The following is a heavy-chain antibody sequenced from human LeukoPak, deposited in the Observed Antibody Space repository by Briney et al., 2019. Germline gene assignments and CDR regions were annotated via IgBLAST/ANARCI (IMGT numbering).Heavy chain of an antibody. CDR3: AKGSSGYFLDY. CDR1: GGSISSSSYY. Sequence: ETLSLTCTVSGGSISSSSYYWGWIRQPPGKGLEWVSSISNDGGGTTYADFVQGRFTISRDNSKNTVFLQMNSLRAEDTALYYCAKGSSGYFLDYWGQGTLVTVSS. D-gene: IGHD3-22*01. J-gene: IGHJ4*02. CDR2: ISNDGGGT. V-gene: IGHV3-23*01.